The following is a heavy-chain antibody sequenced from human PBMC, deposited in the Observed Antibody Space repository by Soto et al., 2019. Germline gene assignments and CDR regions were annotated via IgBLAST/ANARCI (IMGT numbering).Heavy chain of an antibody. CDR2: IIPTFTTGIIPIFGTP. D-gene: IGHD5-12*01. V-gene: IGHV1-69*06. J-gene: IGHJ4*02. CDR3: ATSRWLRPAFDY. Sequence: SVKVSCKASGGPFSNYAINWVRQAPGQGLEWMGGIIPTFTTGIIPIFGTPTYAQKFQGRVTMTEDTSTDTAYMELSSLRSEDTAVYYCATSRWLRPAFDYWGQGTLVTVSS. CDR1: GGPFSNYA.